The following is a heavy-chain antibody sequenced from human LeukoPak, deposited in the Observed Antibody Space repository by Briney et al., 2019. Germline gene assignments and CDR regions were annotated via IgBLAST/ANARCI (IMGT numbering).Heavy chain of an antibody. J-gene: IGHJ2*01. V-gene: IGHV1-3*01. CDR3: ARGGRSSGWYFGDWYFDL. D-gene: IGHD6-19*01. CDR1: GYTFTSYA. Sequence: ASVKVSCKASGYTFTSYAMHWVRQAPGQRLEWMGWINAGNGNTKYSQKFQGRVTITRDTSASTAYMELSSLRSEDTAVYYCARGGRSSGWYFGDWYFDLWGRGTLVTVSS. CDR2: INAGNGNT.